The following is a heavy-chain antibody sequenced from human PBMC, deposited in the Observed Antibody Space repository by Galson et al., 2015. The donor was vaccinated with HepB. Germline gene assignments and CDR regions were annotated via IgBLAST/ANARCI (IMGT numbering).Heavy chain of an antibody. Sequence: SVKVSCKASGGTFSSYAISWVRQAPGQGLEWMGGIIPIFGTANYAQKFQGRVTITADESTSTAYMELSSLRSEDTAVYYCASCYSSSWHFDYWGQGTLVTVSS. CDR1: GGTFSSYA. V-gene: IGHV1-69*13. CDR3: ASCYSSSWHFDY. J-gene: IGHJ4*02. CDR2: IIPIFGTA. D-gene: IGHD6-13*01.